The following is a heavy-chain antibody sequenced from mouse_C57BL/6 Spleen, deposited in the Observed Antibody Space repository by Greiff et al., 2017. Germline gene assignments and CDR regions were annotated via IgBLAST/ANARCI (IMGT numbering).Heavy chain of an antibody. CDR3: ARHYGSSYVGWYFEV. Sequence: EVKLMESGGGLVKPGGSLKLSCAASGFTFSDYGMHWVRQAPEKGLEWVAYISSGSSTIYYADTVKGRFTISRDNAKNTLFLQMTSLRSEDTAMYYCARHYGSSYVGWYFEVWGTGTTVTVSS. D-gene: IGHD1-1*01. J-gene: IGHJ1*03. V-gene: IGHV5-17*01. CDR2: ISSGSSTI. CDR1: GFTFSDYG.